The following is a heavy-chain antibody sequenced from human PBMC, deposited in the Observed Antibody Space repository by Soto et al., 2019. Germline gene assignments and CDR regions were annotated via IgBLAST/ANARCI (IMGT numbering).Heavy chain of an antibody. J-gene: IGHJ4*02. CDR2: IRAYNGNT. V-gene: IGHV1-18*01. CDR1: GYTCTNFG. CDR3: AIGGTPIDY. D-gene: IGHD3-16*01. Sequence: QVQLVQSGAEVKKPGASVKDSCKASGYTCTNFGISWVRRVPGHGLVWMGWIRAYNGNTNYAQKFQGRVTMTTDTSTSTAYMELRSLRSDATAVYYCAIGGTPIDYWGQGTLVTVSS.